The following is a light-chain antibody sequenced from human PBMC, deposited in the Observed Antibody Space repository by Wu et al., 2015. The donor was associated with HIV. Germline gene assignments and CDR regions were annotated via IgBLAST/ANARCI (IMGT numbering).Light chain of an antibody. V-gene: IGKV3-15*01. CDR3: QQHSNWPRTWT. CDR2: GAS. J-gene: IGKJ1*01. Sequence: EIVLTQSPGTLSLSPGERATLSCRASQNIADSYLAWYQQKPDQAPRLLIFGASARATGIPARFSGSGSGTEFTLTISSMQSEDFTVYYCQQHSNWPRTWTFGQGTKVEFK. CDR1: QNIADSY.